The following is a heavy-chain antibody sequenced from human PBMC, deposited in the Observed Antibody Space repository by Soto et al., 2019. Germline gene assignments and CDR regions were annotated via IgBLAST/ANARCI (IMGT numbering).Heavy chain of an antibody. V-gene: IGHV4-59*01. CDR1: GGSISSYY. J-gene: IGHJ4*02. CDR2: IYDSGSP. Sequence: PSETLSLTCTISGGSISSYYWSWIRQTPGQALEWIGYIYDSGSPYYNPSLRSRVIISADTSKNQISLKLTSATAADTAVYYCARGVGSSPPRYWGRGTLVTVSS. CDR3: ARGVGSSPPRY. D-gene: IGHD1-26*01.